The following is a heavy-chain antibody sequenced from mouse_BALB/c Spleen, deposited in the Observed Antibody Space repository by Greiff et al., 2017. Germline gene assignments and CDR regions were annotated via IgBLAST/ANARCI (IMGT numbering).Heavy chain of an antibody. D-gene: IGHD1-1*01. CDR3: SRYYYGSPWFAY. CDR1: GYTFTSYW. V-gene: IGHV1-7*01. Sequence: QVQLKESGAELAKPGASVKLSCKASGYTFTSYWMHWVNQRPGQGLEWIGYINPSTGYTEYNQKFKDKATLTADKSSSTAYMQLSSLTSEDSAVYYCSRYYYGSPWFAYWGQGTLVTVSA. J-gene: IGHJ3*01. CDR2: INPSTGYT.